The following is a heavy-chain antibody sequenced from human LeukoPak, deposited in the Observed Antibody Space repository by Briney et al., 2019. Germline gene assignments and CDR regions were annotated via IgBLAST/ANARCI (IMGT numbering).Heavy chain of an antibody. CDR1: GFTFSSYE. V-gene: IGHV3-48*03. CDR2: ISSSGSTI. CDR3: ARETETWFDP. Sequence: PGGSLRLSCAASGFTFSSYEMNWVRQAPGKGLEWVSYISSSGSTIYYADSVKGRFTISRDNAKNSLYLQMNSLRAEDTAVYYCARETETWFDPWGQGTLVTVSS. J-gene: IGHJ5*02. D-gene: IGHD2-21*02.